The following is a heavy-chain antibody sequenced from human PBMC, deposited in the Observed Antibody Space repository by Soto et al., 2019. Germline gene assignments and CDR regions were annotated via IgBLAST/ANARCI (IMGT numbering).Heavy chain of an antibody. CDR2: LYYSGST. CDR3: ARLTITGVSGRGKFDY. D-gene: IGHD1-20*01. CDR1: VGSISSSSYY. J-gene: IGHJ4*02. V-gene: IGHV4-39*01. Sequence: SETLSLTCTVSVGSISSSSYYWFWIRHPPEKGLEWIGSLYYSGSTYYNPSLKSRVTISVDTSKNQFSLKLSSVTAADTAVYYCARLTITGVSGRGKFDYWGQGTLVTVSS.